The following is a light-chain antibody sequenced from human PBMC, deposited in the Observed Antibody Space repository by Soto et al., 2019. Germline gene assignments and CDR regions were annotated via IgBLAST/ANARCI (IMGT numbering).Light chain of an antibody. CDR3: SSYASGGSYV. V-gene: IGLV2-14*03. Sequence: QSVLTQPASVSGSPGQTITISCSGSSSDVGGYNAVSWYQQHPGKVPKLVIYGVSDRPSGISRRFSASKSGNTASLTISGLQAEDEADYYCSSYASGGSYVFGTGTKVTVL. CDR1: SSDVGGYNA. J-gene: IGLJ1*01. CDR2: GVS.